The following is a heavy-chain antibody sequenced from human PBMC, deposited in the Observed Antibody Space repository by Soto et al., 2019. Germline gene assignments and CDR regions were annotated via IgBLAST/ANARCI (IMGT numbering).Heavy chain of an antibody. V-gene: IGHV4-39*01. J-gene: IGHJ4*02. D-gene: IGHD2-2*02. CDR2: IYYSGST. Sequence: SETLSLTCTASGGSISSSSYYWGWIRQPPGKGLEWIGSIYYSGSTYYNPSLKSRVTISVDTSKNQFSLKLSSVTAADTAVYYCAWYNCSSQSCYTFTNDYWGQGTLVTVSS. CDR3: AWYNCSSQSCYTFTNDY. CDR1: GGSISSSSYY.